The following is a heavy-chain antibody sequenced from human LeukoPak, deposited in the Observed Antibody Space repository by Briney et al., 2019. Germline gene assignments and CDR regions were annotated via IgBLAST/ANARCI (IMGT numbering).Heavy chain of an antibody. CDR1: GFTFSSYG. Sequence: GGSLRLSCAASGFTFSSYGMSWVRQAPGKGLEWVSAISGSGGSTYYADSVKGRFTISRDNSMNTLYLQMNSLRAEDTAVYYCAVYVWGSYRSLGYWGQGTLVTVSS. CDR2: ISGSGGST. V-gene: IGHV3-23*01. J-gene: IGHJ4*02. D-gene: IGHD3-16*02. CDR3: AVYVWGSYRSLGY.